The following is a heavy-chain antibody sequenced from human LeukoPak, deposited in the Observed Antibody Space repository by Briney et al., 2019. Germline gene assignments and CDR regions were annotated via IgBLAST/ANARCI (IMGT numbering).Heavy chain of an antibody. CDR2: IYYSGST. CDR1: GGSISSGGYY. CDR3: ARRDITQGAFDI. Sequence: SETLSLTCTVSGGSISSGGYYWSWIRQHPGKGLEWIGYIYYSGSTYYNPSLKSRVTISVDTSKNQFSLNLSSVTAADTAVYYCARRDITQGAFDIWGQGTMVTVSS. D-gene: IGHD5-12*01. J-gene: IGHJ3*02. V-gene: IGHV4-31*03.